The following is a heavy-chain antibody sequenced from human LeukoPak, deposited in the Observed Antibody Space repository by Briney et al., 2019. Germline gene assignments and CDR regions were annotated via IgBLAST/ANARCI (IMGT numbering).Heavy chain of an antibody. J-gene: IGHJ4*02. Sequence: PGRSLRLPCAASGFTFSSYAMHWVRQAPGKGLEWVAVISYDGSNKYYADSVKGRFTISRDNSKNTLYLQMNSLRAEDTAVYYCARAPYSSSWYLDYWGQGTLVTVSS. CDR2: ISYDGSNK. CDR1: GFTFSSYA. D-gene: IGHD6-13*01. CDR3: ARAPYSSSWYLDY. V-gene: IGHV3-30-3*01.